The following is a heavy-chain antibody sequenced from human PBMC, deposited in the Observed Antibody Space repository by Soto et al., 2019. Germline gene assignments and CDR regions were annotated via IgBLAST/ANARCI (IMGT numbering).Heavy chain of an antibody. CDR2: IIPIFGIP. J-gene: IGHJ6*02. D-gene: IGHD2-2*01. CDR1: GGTFSRYS. V-gene: IGHV1-69*13. CDR3: AREDRDRETGLVPAAIDGMDV. Sequence: GASVKLSCKASGGTFSRYSITWVRQAPGHGLEWIGRIIPIFGIPTYAQKFQGRVTFTADESTSTAYMELSSLRSDDTAVYYCAREDRDRETGLVPAAIDGMDVWGQGTTVTVSS.